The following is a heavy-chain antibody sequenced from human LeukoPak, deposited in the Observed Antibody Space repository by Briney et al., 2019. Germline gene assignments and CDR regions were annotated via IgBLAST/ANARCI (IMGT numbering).Heavy chain of an antibody. J-gene: IGHJ4*02. CDR2: INHSGST. V-gene: IGHV4-34*01. D-gene: IGHD2-2*01. CDR3: ARGPLGYCSSSTCHAPDY. CDR1: GESFSGFY. Sequence: SETLSLTCAVYGESFSGFYRSWIRQPPGKGLEWIGEINHSGSTNYSPPLKSRVTMSVDTSKNQFSLTLSSVTAADTAVYYCARGPLGYCSSSTCHAPDYWSQGTLVTVSS.